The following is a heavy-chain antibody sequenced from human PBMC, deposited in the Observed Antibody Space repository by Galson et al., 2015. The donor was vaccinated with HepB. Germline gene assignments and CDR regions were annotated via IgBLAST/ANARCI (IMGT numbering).Heavy chain of an antibody. CDR2: INSDGKAT. CDR1: GFTFSNYW. V-gene: IGHV3-74*01. CDR3: AKDRNYGGYEP. J-gene: IGHJ5*01. D-gene: IGHD4-23*01. Sequence: SLRLSCAASGFTFSNYWMTWIRQAPGKGLEWVSRINSDGKATNYADSVKGRFTISRDNVNNTVYLQMNSLRGEDTAVYYCAKDRNYGGYEPWGQGTLVVVSS.